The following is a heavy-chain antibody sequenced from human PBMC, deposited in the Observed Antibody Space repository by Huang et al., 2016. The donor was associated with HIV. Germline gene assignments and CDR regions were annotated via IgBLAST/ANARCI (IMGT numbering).Heavy chain of an antibody. CDR3: ATGFDTYYDI. V-gene: IGHV1-24*01. CDR1: GYTLTELS. Sequence: QVQLVQSGAEVKKPGASVKVSCKVSGYTLTELSIHWVRQAPGKGLEWMGGFDTEHGETNYAQNFQGRVTMTEDTSTDTAYMELNSLRSEDTAVYYCATGFDTYYDIWGQGTMVIASS. CDR2: FDTEHGET. J-gene: IGHJ3*02. D-gene: IGHD2-21*01.